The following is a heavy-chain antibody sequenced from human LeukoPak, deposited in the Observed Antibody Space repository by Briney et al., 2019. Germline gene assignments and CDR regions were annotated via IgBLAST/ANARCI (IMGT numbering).Heavy chain of an antibody. V-gene: IGHV1-69*06. CDR1: GGTFSSYA. CDR2: IIPIFGTA. Sequence: ASVKVSFKASGGTFSSYAISWVRQAPGQGLEWMGGIIPIFGTANYSQKFQGRVTITADKSTSTAYMELSSLRSEDTAVYYCVRDPNQYCSGGSCYRWFDPWGQGTLVTVSS. D-gene: IGHD2-15*01. CDR3: VRDPNQYCSGGSCYRWFDP. J-gene: IGHJ5*02.